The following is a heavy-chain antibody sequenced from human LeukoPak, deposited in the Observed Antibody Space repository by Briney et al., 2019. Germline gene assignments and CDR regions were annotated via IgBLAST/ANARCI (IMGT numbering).Heavy chain of an antibody. V-gene: IGHV4-59*01. CDR1: GGSISSYY. D-gene: IGHD3-22*01. Sequence: SETLSLTCTVSGGSISSYYWSWIRQPPGKGLEWIGYIYYSGSTNYNPSLKSRVTISVDTSKNQFSLKLSSVTAADTAVYYCAGDYDSSGYGSHAFDIWGQGTMVTVSS. CDR2: IYYSGST. J-gene: IGHJ3*02. CDR3: AGDYDSSGYGSHAFDI.